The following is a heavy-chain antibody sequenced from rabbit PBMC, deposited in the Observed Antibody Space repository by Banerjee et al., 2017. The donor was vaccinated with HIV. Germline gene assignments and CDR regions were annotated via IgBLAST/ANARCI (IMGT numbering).Heavy chain of an antibody. V-gene: IGHV1S47*01. Sequence: QEQLVESGGGLVQPGGSLKLSCKASGFDFSNYGVSWVRQAPGKGLEWIGYIEPIFGNTSYPNWVKRPFPIPSHNPQNPLYLQLNSLTAADTSTYFCVRELGYDDYSEKGYFNLWGQGTLVTV. CDR3: VRELGYDDYSEKGYFNL. D-gene: IGHD2-1*01. CDR2: IEPIFGNT. J-gene: IGHJ4*01. CDR1: GFDFSNYG.